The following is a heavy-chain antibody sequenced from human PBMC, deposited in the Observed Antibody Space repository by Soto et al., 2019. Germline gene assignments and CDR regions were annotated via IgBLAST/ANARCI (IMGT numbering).Heavy chain of an antibody. Sequence: PGESLKISCKGSGYNFTSYWIIWVRQMPGKGLEWMGNIDPTDSFTNYSPSLQGHVTISTDKSMSTAYLQWGTLKASDTAMYYCARRGYDFWSGLDVWGQGTTVTVSS. V-gene: IGHV5-10-1*01. J-gene: IGHJ6*02. CDR3: ARRGYDFWSGLDV. D-gene: IGHD3-3*01. CDR1: GYNFTSYW. CDR2: IDPTDSFT.